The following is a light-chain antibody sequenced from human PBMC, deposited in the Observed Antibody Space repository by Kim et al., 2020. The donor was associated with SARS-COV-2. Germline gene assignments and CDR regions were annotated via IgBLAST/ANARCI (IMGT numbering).Light chain of an antibody. V-gene: IGKV1-33*01. Sequence: SASVGDTVTITGRASQSIGPWLGWYQQKVGKAPKLLISGASDLETGVPSRFSGSGSGTSFTLTISSLQPEDIGRYYCQQYDKRLSFGGGTKLEI. J-gene: IGKJ4*01. CDR2: GAS. CDR1: QSIGPW. CDR3: QQYDKRLS.